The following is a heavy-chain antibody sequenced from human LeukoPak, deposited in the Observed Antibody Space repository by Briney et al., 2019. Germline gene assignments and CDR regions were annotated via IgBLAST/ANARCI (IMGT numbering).Heavy chain of an antibody. Sequence: SETLSLTCTVSGGSISSSSYYWGWIRQPPGKGLEWIGSIYHSGSTYYNPSLKSRVTISVDTSKNQFSLKLSSVTAADTAVYYCARGYGDYGDYFDYWGQGTLVTVSS. CDR1: GGSISSSSYY. CDR3: ARGYGDYGDYFDY. CDR2: IYHSGST. D-gene: IGHD4-17*01. V-gene: IGHV4-39*07. J-gene: IGHJ4*02.